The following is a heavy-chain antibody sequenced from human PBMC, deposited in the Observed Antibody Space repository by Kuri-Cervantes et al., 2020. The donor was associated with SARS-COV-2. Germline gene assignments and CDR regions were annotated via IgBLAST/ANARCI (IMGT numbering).Heavy chain of an antibody. J-gene: IGHJ6*03. V-gene: IGHV4-34*01. CDR3: ARGLGVSLHYHYYYYMDV. Sequence: SEILSLTCAVYGGSFSGYYWSWIRQPPGKGLEWIGEINHSGSTNYNPSLKSRVTISVDTSKNQFSLKLSSVTAADTAVYYCARGLGVSLHYHYYYYMDVWGKGTTVTVSS. CDR2: INHSGST. D-gene: IGHD6-6*01. CDR1: GGSFSGYY.